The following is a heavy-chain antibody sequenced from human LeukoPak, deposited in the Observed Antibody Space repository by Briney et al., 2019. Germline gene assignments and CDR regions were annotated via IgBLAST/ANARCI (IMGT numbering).Heavy chain of an antibody. Sequence: GGSLRLSCAVSGFTFSIYSMNWVRQTAGRGLERVSSISGDSSGMYYRDSVKGRFTISRDNAKNLLYLQMNSLRAEDTAVYYCVRGTSDTVTDDLDYWGPGTVVTVSS. V-gene: IGHV3-21*01. CDR2: ISGDSSGM. CDR3: VRGTSDTVTDDLDY. J-gene: IGHJ4*02. CDR1: GFTFSIYS. D-gene: IGHD4-17*01.